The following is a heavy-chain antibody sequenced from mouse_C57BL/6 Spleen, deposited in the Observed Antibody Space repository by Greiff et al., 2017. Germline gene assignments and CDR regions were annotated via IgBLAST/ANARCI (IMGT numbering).Heavy chain of an antibody. CDR2: ISDGGSYN. Sequence: EVTLMESGGGLVKPGGSLKLSCAASGFTFSSYAMSWVRQTPVKRLEWFATISDGGSYNYYPDNVKGRFTISRDNAKNYLYLHMSHLKSEDTAMYYCARESPYYYGSSYNYFDCWGPGTTLTVSS. D-gene: IGHD1-1*01. J-gene: IGHJ2*01. CDR3: ARESPYYYGSSYNYFDC. V-gene: IGHV5-4*01. CDR1: GFTFSSYA.